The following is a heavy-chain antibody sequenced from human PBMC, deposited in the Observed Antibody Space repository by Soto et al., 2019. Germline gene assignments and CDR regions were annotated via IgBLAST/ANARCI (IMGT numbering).Heavy chain of an antibody. CDR3: ACVRGGYYYAMDV. J-gene: IGHJ6*02. V-gene: IGHV4-4*02. D-gene: IGHD3-10*02. CDR1: GGSISSSNW. CDR2: IYHSGST. Sequence: QVQLQESGPGLVKPSGTLSLTCAVSGGSISSSNWWSWVRQPPGKGLEWIGEIYHSGSTNYNPSLTRRVTISVDKSNNPFSLKLSFVTAADTAVYYCACVRGGYYYAMDVWGQGTTVTVSS.